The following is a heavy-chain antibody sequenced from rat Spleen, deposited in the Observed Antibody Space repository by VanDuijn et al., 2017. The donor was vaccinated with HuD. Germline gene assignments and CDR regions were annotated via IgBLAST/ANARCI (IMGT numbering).Heavy chain of an antibody. J-gene: IGHJ2*01. D-gene: IGHD1-1*01. CDR3: TRGGYYRY. Sequence: VQLKESGPGLVQPSQTLSLTCTVSGFSLISYAVNWVRQPPGKGLEWISSINTDGTRTYYLDSVKGRFTISRDNAENTVYLQMNSLRSEDTATYYCTRGGYYRYWGQGVMVTVSS. CDR1: GFSLISYA. V-gene: IGHV5-58*01. CDR2: INTDGTRT.